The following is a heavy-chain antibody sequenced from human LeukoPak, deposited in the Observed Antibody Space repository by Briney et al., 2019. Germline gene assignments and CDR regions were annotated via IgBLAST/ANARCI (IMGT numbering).Heavy chain of an antibody. V-gene: IGHV3-21*01. CDR1: GFTFSSYS. CDR2: ISSSSSYI. D-gene: IGHD1-26*01. Sequence: GGSLRLSCAASGFTFSSYSMNWVRQAPGKGLEWVSSISSSSSYIYYADSVKGRFTISRDNAKNSLYLQMNCLRAEDTAVYYCARGIVGATSLFWFDPWGQGTLVTVSS. CDR3: ARGIVGATSLFWFDP. J-gene: IGHJ5*02.